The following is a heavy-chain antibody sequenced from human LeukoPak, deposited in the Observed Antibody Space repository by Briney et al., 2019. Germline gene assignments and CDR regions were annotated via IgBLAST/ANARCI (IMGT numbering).Heavy chain of an antibody. V-gene: IGHV3-23*01. Sequence: GGSLRLSCAASGFPFSSYAMSWVRQAPGKGREWVSAISGSGGSTYYADSVKGGVTISRDNSKDTLYLQMNSLRAEDTAVYYCAKVRRGGSYAWDYWGQGTLVTVSS. CDR3: AKVRRGGSYAWDY. J-gene: IGHJ4*02. CDR2: ISGSGGST. D-gene: IGHD1-26*01. CDR1: GFPFSSYA.